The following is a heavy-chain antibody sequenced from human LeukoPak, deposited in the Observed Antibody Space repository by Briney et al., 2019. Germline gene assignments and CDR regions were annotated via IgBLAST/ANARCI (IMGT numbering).Heavy chain of an antibody. CDR3: ARAVTYYYDSSGPTGGDYFDY. CDR2: ISYDGSNK. J-gene: IGHJ4*02. Sequence: GGSLRLSCAASGFTFSSYAMHWVRQAPGKGLEWVAVISYDGSNKYYADSVKGRFTISRDNSKNTLYLQMNSLRAEDTAVYYCARAVTYYYDSSGPTGGDYFDYWGQGTLVTVSS. CDR1: GFTFSSYA. D-gene: IGHD3-22*01. V-gene: IGHV3-30-3*01.